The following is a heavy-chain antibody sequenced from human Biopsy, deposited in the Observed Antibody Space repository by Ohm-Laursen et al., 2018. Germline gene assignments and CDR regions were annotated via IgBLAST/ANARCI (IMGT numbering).Heavy chain of an antibody. CDR2: INPSGSTT. CDR3: ARNTGLYGDLYYFDY. CDR1: GYSFTSYY. V-gene: IGHV1-46*01. D-gene: IGHD4-17*01. J-gene: IGHJ4*02. Sequence: GASVKVSCKASGYSFTSYYMHWVRQAPGQGLEWMGMINPSGSTTSYPQIFQGRVTMTRDTSKSTVYMELSSLRSADTAVYFCARNTGLYGDLYYFDYWGQGTLVTVSS.